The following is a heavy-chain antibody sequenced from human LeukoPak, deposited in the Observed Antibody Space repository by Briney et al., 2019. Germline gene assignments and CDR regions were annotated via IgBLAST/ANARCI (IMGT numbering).Heavy chain of an antibody. CDR3: ARELGYCSGGSCADWFDP. CDR1: GGSISSSSYY. Sequence: SETLSLTCTVSGGSISSSSYYWGWIRQPPGKGLEWIGSIYYSGSTYYNPSLKSRVTISVDTSKNQFSLKLSPVTAADTAVYYCARELGYCSGGSCADWFDPWGQGTLVTVSS. CDR2: IYYSGST. J-gene: IGHJ5*02. D-gene: IGHD2-15*01. V-gene: IGHV4-39*01.